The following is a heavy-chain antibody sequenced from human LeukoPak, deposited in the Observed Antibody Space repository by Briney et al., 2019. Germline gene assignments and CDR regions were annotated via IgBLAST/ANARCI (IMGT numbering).Heavy chain of an antibody. D-gene: IGHD3-9*01. V-gene: IGHV3-11*01. J-gene: IGHJ4*02. CDR2: ISSSGSTI. CDR3: ARSGPLRVFCPYYFDY. Sequence: PGGSLRLSCAASGFTFSDYYMSWIRQAPGKGLEWFSYISSSGSTIYYADSVKGRFTISRDNAKNSLYLQMNSLRAEDTAVYYCARSGPLRVFCPYYFDYWGQGTLVTVSS. CDR1: GFTFSDYY.